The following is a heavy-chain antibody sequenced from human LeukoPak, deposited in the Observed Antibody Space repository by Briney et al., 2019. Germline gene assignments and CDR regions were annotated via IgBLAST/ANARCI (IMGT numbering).Heavy chain of an antibody. CDR2: IYYSGST. CDR3: ARTTMVRGTYYMDV. CDR1: GGSISSYY. Sequence: PSETLSLTCTVSGGSISSYYWSWIRQPPGKGLEWIGYIYYSGSTNYNPSLKSRVTISVDTSKNQFSLKLSSVTAADTAVYYCARTTMVRGTYYMDVWGKGTTVTVSS. V-gene: IGHV4-59*01. D-gene: IGHD3-10*01. J-gene: IGHJ6*03.